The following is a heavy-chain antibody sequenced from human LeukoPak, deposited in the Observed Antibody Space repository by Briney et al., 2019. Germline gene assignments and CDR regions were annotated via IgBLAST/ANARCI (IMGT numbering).Heavy chain of an antibody. CDR3: ARHWEDDSSGYYFNWFDP. D-gene: IGHD3-22*01. CDR2: IYYSGST. V-gene: IGHV4-59*08. CDR1: GGSISSYY. Sequence: SETLSLTSTVSGGSISSYYWSWIRQPPGKGLEWIGYIYYSGSTNYNPSLKSRVTISVDTSKNQFSLKLSSVTAADTAVYYCARHWEDDSSGYYFNWFDPWGQGTLVTVSS. J-gene: IGHJ5*02.